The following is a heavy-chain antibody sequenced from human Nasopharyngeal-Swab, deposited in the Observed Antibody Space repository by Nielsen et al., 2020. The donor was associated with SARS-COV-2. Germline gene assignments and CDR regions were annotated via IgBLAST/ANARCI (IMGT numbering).Heavy chain of an antibody. D-gene: IGHD6-13*01. CDR3: ARVLAAAGYNWFDP. J-gene: IGHJ5*02. Sequence: WVRQAPGQGLEWMGIINPSGGSISYAQKFQGRVTMTRDTSTSTVYMELSSLRSEDTAVYYCARVLAAAGYNWFDPWGQGTLVTVSS. V-gene: IGHV1-46*01. CDR2: INPSGGSI.